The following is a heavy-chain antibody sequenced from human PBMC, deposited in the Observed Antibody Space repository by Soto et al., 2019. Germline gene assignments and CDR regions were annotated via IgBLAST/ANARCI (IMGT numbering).Heavy chain of an antibody. J-gene: IGHJ5*02. Sequence: QVTLKESGPVLVKPTETLTLTCTVSGFSLSNARMGVSWIRQPPGKALEWLAHIFSNDEKSYSTSLKSRLTTSKDTSKSQLVLTMTNLDPVDTATYYCARGWGYFSSTTSCSRFDPWGQGTLVTVSS. D-gene: IGHD2-2*01. CDR3: ARGWGYFSSTTSCSRFDP. CDR1: GFSLSNARMG. CDR2: IFSNDEK. V-gene: IGHV2-26*01.